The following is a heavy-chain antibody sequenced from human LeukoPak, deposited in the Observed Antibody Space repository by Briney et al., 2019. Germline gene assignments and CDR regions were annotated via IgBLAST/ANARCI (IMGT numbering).Heavy chain of an antibody. CDR3: ARVPRRLDYGDYFSVVVHTQDYYYMDV. CDR1: GFTFSSYS. Sequence: GGSLRLSCAASGFTFSSYSMNWVRQAPGKGLEWVSYISSSSSTIYYADSVKGRFTISRDNAKNPLYLQMNSLRAEDTAVYYCARVPRRLDYGDYFSVVVHTQDYYYMDVWGKGTTVTVSS. CDR2: ISSSSSTI. D-gene: IGHD4-17*01. V-gene: IGHV3-48*01. J-gene: IGHJ6*03.